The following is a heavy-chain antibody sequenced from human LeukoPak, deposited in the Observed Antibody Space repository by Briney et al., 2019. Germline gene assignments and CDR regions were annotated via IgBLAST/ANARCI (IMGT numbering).Heavy chain of an antibody. Sequence: GGSLRLSCAASGFTFSSYWMSWVRQAPGKGLEWVSAISGSGGSTYYADSVKGRFTISRDNSKNTLYLQMNSLRAEDTAVYYCAKAASGSPYIAAQPSLDWGQGTLVTVSS. V-gene: IGHV3-23*01. CDR2: ISGSGGST. D-gene: IGHD6-6*01. CDR3: AKAASGSPYIAAQPSLD. CDR1: GFTFSSYW. J-gene: IGHJ4*02.